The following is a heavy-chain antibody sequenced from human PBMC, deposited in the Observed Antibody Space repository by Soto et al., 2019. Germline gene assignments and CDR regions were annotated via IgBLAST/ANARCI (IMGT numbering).Heavy chain of an antibody. Sequence: QVQLQESGPGLMKPSQTLSLTCAVSGASISSGGYYWNWIRQHPGKGLEWIGHIYNSGTTHYNPSLKRRLTISVDTSKNHFFLKLDSLTAADTAVYYCAREGSSTVTALRALDIWGHGTLVTVSP. CDR3: AREGSSTVTALRALDI. CDR1: GASISSGGYY. J-gene: IGHJ3*02. D-gene: IGHD4-17*01. CDR2: IYNSGTT. V-gene: IGHV4-31*11.